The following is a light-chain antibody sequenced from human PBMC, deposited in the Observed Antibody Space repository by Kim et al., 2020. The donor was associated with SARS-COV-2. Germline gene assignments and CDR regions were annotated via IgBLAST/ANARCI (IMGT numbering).Light chain of an antibody. CDR1: QGISNH. Sequence: DIQMTQSPSSLSASVGDRVTITCRASQGISNHLAWYQQKPGKVPKLLIYAASTLHSGVPSRFSGSGSGPDFTLTISSLQPEDVATYYCQQYNSAPGTFGQGTKVDIK. CDR3: QQYNSAPGT. V-gene: IGKV1-27*01. CDR2: AAS. J-gene: IGKJ1*01.